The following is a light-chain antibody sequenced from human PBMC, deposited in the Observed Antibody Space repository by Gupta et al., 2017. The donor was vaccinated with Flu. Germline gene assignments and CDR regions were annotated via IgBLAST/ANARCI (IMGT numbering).Light chain of an antibody. J-gene: IGLJ3*02. V-gene: IGLV6-57*01. CDR2: EDN. CDR1: SGSVDSNY. Sequence: SXXXGXXVTXSXXXXSGSVDSNYVQWYQQRPDSSPTTIIYEDNQRPSGVPDRFSGSIDSSSNSASLTISGLRTDDEADYYCQSYDSDHRWVFGGGTKLTVL. CDR3: QSYDSDHRWV.